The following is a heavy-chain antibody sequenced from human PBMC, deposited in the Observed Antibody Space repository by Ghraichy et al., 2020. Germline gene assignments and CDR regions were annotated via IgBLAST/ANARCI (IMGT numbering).Heavy chain of an antibody. J-gene: IGHJ4*02. CDR1: GFTFRIYA. CDR2: IDSGGAST. CDR3: AKGGVGATRRDFDY. Sequence: GESLNISCAASGFTFRIYAMSWVRQAPGKGLEWVSSIDSGGASTYYADSVKGRFTISRDNSKNTLYLQLNNLRAEDTAVYYCAKGGVGATRRDFDYWGQGTLVTVSS. D-gene: IGHD1-26*01. V-gene: IGHV3-23*01.